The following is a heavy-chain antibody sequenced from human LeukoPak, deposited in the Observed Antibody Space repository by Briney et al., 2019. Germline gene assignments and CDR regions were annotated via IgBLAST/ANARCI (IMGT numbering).Heavy chain of an antibody. Sequence: GASVKVSCKASGYTFTSYDINWVRQATGQGPEWMGWMNPNSGNTGYAQKFQGRVTMTRNTAISTAYMELSGLRSEDTAVYYCASPSAQILHSSGYYNAWGQGTLVTVSS. CDR2: MNPNSGNT. V-gene: IGHV1-8*01. CDR1: GYTFTSYD. D-gene: IGHD3-22*01. CDR3: ASPSAQILHSSGYYNA. J-gene: IGHJ5*02.